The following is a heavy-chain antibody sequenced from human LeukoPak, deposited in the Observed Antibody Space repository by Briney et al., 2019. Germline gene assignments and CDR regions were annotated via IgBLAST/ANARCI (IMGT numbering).Heavy chain of an antibody. D-gene: IGHD2-8*01. Sequence: SETLSLTCTVSGGSISSYYWSWIRQPAGKGLEWIGRIYTSGSTNYNPSLKSRVTMSVDTSKNQFSLKVNSLTAADTAVYYCATNGYYCMDVWGKGTTVTVSS. CDR2: IYTSGST. J-gene: IGHJ6*03. CDR3: ATNGYYCMDV. CDR1: GGSISSYY. V-gene: IGHV4-4*07.